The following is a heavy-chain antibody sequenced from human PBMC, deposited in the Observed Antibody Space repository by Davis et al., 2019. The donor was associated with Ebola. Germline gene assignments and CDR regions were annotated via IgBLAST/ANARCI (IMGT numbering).Heavy chain of an antibody. CDR1: GFKFSNAW. CDR2: IKSKTDGGTT. J-gene: IGHJ4*02. Sequence: GGSLRLSCAASGFKFSNAWMSWVRQAPGKGLEWVGRIKSKTDGGTTDYAAPVKGRFTISRDDSKNKAYLQMNSLKTEDTAVYYCTHSSGYNNADYWGQGTLVTVSS. CDR3: THSSGYNNADY. D-gene: IGHD3-22*01. V-gene: IGHV3-15*01.